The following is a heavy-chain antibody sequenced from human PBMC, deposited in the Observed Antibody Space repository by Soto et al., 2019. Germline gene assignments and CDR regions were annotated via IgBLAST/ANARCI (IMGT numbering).Heavy chain of an antibody. V-gene: IGHV3-23*01. CDR3: AKCRSAWLLAS. J-gene: IGHJ4*02. Sequence: GSLRLSCAASGFTLGSYALNWVRQAPGKGLEWVSLISASGSPTYYADSVKGRFTISRDISKNTLYLQMDSLRAEDTAVYYCAKCRSAWLLASSGQGTLVTVSS. CDR2: ISASGSPT. D-gene: IGHD2-15*01. CDR1: GFTLGSYA.